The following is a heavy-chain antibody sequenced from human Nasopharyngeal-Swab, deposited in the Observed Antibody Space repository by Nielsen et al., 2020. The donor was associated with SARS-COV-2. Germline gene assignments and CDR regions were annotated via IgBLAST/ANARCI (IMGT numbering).Heavy chain of an antibody. D-gene: IGHD4-11*01. J-gene: IGHJ6*03. Sequence: VRQAPVKGLVWVLRINSDGSTISYADSMKGRFTISRDNAKNTLYLQMNSLRAEDTAVYYCARDGPTVTRPIYNYMDVWGKGTTVTVSS. CDR3: ARDGPTVTRPIYNYMDV. CDR2: INSDGSTI. V-gene: IGHV3-74*01.